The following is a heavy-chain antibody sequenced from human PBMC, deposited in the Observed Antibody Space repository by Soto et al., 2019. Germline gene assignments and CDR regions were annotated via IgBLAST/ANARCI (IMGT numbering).Heavy chain of an antibody. CDR3: ARDPHPYGSGSYYEYYFDY. J-gene: IGHJ4*02. CDR2: ISSSGSTI. D-gene: IGHD3-10*01. Sequence: GGSLRLSCAASGFTFSDYYMSWIRQAPGKGLEWVSYISSSGSTIYYADSVKGRFTISRDNAKNSLYLQMNSLRAEDTAVYYCARDPHPYGSGSYYEYYFDYWGQGTLVTVSS. V-gene: IGHV3-11*01. CDR1: GFTFSDYY.